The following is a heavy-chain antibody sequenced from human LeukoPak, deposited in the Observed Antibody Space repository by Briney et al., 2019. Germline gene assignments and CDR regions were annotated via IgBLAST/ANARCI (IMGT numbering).Heavy chain of an antibody. CDR2: IDASGST. J-gene: IGHJ4*02. V-gene: IGHV4-4*07. CDR3: ARVADRFGYNYGIDEYFDY. CDR1: GGSIGTYY. Sequence: SETLSLTCTVSGGSIGTYYWTWIRQPAGKGMEWIGRIDASGSTTYNPSLNSRITMTVDTSRNQFSLNLNSQTVADTAVYFCARVADRFGYNYGIDEYFDYWGQGALVTVSS. D-gene: IGHD5-18*01.